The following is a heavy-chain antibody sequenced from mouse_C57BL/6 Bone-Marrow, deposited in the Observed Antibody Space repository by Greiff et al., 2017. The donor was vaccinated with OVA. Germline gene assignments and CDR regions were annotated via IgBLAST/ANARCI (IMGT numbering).Heavy chain of an antibody. CDR1: GFTFSDYY. V-gene: IGHV5-16*01. CDR2: INYDGSST. Sequence: EVKLVESEGGLVQPGSSMKLSCTASGFTFSDYYMAWVRQVPEKGLEWVANINYDGSSTYYLDSLKSRFIISRDNAKNILYLHMSSLKSEDTATYYCARVGGYYFDYWGQGTTLTVSS. J-gene: IGHJ2*01. CDR3: ARVGGYYFDY.